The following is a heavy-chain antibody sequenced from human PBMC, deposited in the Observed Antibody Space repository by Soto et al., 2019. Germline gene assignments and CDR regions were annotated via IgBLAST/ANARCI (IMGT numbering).Heavy chain of an antibody. J-gene: IGHJ1*01. CDR2: ISYDGSNK. V-gene: IGHV3-30-3*01. D-gene: IGHD6-19*01. CDR1: GFTFSNYA. Sequence: GGSLRLSCAASGFTFSNYAMHWVRQAPGKGLEWVAVISYDGSNKYYADSVRGRFTISRDNSKNTLYLQMNSLRAEDTALYYCATGTGYSSGWYEYFPHWGQGTLVTVSS. CDR3: ATGTGYSSGWYEYFPH.